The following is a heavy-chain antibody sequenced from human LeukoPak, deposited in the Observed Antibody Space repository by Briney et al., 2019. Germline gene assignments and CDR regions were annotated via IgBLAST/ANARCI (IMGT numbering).Heavy chain of an antibody. Sequence: GSSVKVSCKASGGTFSSYAISWVRRAPGQGLEWLGGIIPIFGTANYAQKFQGRVTITTDESTSTAYMELSSLRSEDTAVYYCARDSRGITFGGVIVSNWFDPWGQGTLVTVSS. D-gene: IGHD3-16*02. J-gene: IGHJ5*02. CDR2: IIPIFGTA. CDR1: GGTFSSYA. CDR3: ARDSRGITFGGVIVSNWFDP. V-gene: IGHV1-69*05.